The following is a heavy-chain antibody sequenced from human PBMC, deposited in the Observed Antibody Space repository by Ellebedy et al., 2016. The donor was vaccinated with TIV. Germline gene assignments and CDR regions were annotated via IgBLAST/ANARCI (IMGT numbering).Heavy chain of an antibody. D-gene: IGHD2-2*01. CDR3: ARDWGVGSTSPYDAFDI. Sequence: GGSLRLXXAASGFTFNSYWMYWVRQAPGKGLVWVSRINSDGTSTTYADSVKGRFTISRDNAKNTLYLQMNSLRAEDTAVYYCARDWGVGSTSPYDAFDIWGHGTMVTVSS. V-gene: IGHV3-74*01. J-gene: IGHJ3*02. CDR1: GFTFNSYW. CDR2: INSDGTST.